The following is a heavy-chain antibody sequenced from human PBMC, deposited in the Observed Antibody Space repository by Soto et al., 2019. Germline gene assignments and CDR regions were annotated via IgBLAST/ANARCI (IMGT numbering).Heavy chain of an antibody. D-gene: IGHD5-12*01. CDR3: ARHGYNDYDIDY. CDR2: INQDVSVR. J-gene: IGHJ4*02. Sequence: EVQLVESGGGLVQPGGSVRLSCAASGFTLSGYWMTWVRQAPGKGLEWVANINQDVSVRYYVDSVQGRFTISRDNAKNSLWLQMDRLTAEDTAVYSCARHGYNDYDIDYWGQGTLVTVSS. V-gene: IGHV3-7*04. CDR1: GFTLSGYW.